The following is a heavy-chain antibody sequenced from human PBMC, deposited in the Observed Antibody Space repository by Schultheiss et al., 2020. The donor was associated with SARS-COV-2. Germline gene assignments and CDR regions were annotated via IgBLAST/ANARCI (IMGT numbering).Heavy chain of an antibody. CDR1: GFTFSNAW. V-gene: IGHV3-30*01. CDR3: ARSRPYCSSTTCLPYYYYYGMDV. D-gene: IGHD2-2*01. CDR2: ISYEGSNK. J-gene: IGHJ6*02. Sequence: GGSLRLSCAASGFTFSNAWMSWVRQAPGKGLEWVAVISYEGSNKYFADSVKGRFTISRDNSKNTLFLQMNSLTAEDTAVYYCARSRPYCSSTTCLPYYYYYGMDVWGQGTTVTVSS.